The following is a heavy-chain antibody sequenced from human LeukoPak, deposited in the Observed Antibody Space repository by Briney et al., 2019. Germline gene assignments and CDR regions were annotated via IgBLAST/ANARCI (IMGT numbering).Heavy chain of an antibody. Sequence: KPSETLSLTCTVSGGSISSYYWSWIRQPPGKGLEWIGYIYYSGSTNYNPSFKSRVTISVDTSKNQFSLKLSSVTAADTAVYYCARIWGDAGYGNAFDIWGQGTMVTVSS. J-gene: IGHJ3*02. CDR1: GGSISSYY. D-gene: IGHD3-16*01. CDR3: ARIWGDAGYGNAFDI. CDR2: IYYSGST. V-gene: IGHV4-59*08.